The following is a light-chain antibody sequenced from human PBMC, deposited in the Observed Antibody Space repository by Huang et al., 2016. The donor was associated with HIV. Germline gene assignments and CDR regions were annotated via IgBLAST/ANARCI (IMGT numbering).Light chain of an antibody. CDR3: QQRSNWPGT. V-gene: IGKV3-11*01. J-gene: IGKJ2*01. Sequence: EIVLTQSPATLSLSPGERATRSCRASQSVSSYLAWYQQKPGQAPRLLIYDASNRAAGIPDRFSGSGSGTDFTLTISSLEPEDFAVYYGQQRSNWPGTFGQGTKLEIK. CDR2: DAS. CDR1: QSVSSY.